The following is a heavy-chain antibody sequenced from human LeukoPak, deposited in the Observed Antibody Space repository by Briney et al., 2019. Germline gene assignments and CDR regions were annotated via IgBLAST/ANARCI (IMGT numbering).Heavy chain of an antibody. CDR3: AKSAGPHTAMVDY. CDR2: ISWNSGSI. J-gene: IGHJ4*02. CDR1: GFTFDDYA. V-gene: IGHV3-9*01. Sequence: GRSLRLSCAASGFTFDDYAMHWVRQAPGKGLEWVSGISWNSGSIGYADSVKGRFTISRDNAKNSLYLQINSLRAEDTALYYCAKSAGPHTAMVDYWGQGTLVTVSS. D-gene: IGHD5-18*01.